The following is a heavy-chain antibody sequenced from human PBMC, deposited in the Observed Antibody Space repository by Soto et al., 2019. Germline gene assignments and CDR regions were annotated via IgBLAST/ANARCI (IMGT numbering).Heavy chain of an antibody. J-gene: IGHJ4*02. Sequence: ASVTVSCTASGYTFTSYAMHWVRQAPGQRLEWMGWINAGNGNTKYSQKFQGRVTITRDTSASTAYMELSSLRSEDTAVYYCARATYYDILTGYFDYWGQGTLVTSPQ. CDR1: GYTFTSYA. D-gene: IGHD3-9*01. CDR2: INAGNGNT. V-gene: IGHV1-3*01. CDR3: ARATYYDILTGYFDY.